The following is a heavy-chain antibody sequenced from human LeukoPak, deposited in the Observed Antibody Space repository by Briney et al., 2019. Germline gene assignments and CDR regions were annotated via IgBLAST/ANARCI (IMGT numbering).Heavy chain of an antibody. Sequence: SETLSLTCAVYGGAFSGYYWSWIRQPPGKGLEWIGEINHSGSTNYNPSLKSRVTISVDTSKNQFSLKLSSVTAADTAVYYCARSLTGGYCSSTSCPSGYWGQGTLVTVSS. V-gene: IGHV4-34*01. CDR1: GGAFSGYY. CDR3: ARSLTGGYCSSTSCPSGY. CDR2: INHSGST. J-gene: IGHJ4*02. D-gene: IGHD2-2*01.